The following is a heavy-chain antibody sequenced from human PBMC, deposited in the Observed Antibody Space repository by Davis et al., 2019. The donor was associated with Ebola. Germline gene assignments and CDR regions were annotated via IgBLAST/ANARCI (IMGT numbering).Heavy chain of an antibody. D-gene: IGHD4-23*01. J-gene: IGHJ4*02. V-gene: IGHV3-48*02. CDR1: GFTFSYYS. CDR3: ARHGTVGGGDSGGWPLFGS. Sequence: GGSLRLSCAGSGFTFSYYSMNWVRQAPGKGLEWFSYIGVSVSQIYYADSVKGRFTISRDNAKNSLYLQMDSLRDEDTAIYYCARHGTVGGGDSGGWPLFGSWGQGTLVTVST. CDR2: IGVSVSQI.